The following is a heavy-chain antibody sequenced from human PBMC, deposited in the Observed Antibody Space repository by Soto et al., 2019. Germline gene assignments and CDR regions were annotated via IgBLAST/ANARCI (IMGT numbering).Heavy chain of an antibody. CDR3: ARDSTISSGRFDS. D-gene: IGHD6-25*01. CDR1: GGSISSGGYY. CDR2: IYYRGST. J-gene: IGHJ4*02. V-gene: IGHV4-31*03. Sequence: QVQLQESGPGLVKPSQPLSLTCTVSGGSISSGGYYWSWIRQHPGKGLEWIGYIYYRGSTYYNPSLKRRVTISVDTSKNPFYLKLSSVTAADTAVYYCARDSTISSGRFDSWGQGTLVTVSS.